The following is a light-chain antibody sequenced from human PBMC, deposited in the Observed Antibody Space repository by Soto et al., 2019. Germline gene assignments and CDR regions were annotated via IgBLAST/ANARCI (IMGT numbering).Light chain of an antibody. CDR1: QFISRH. CDR3: QQLNSYPIP. J-gene: IGKJ5*01. CDR2: AAS. Sequence: DIQMTQSPSPLSASVGDRVTITCRASQFISRHLNWYQQKPGKAPNLLIYAASSLQSGVPSRFSGSGSGTDFTLTISSLQPEDFATYYCQQLNSYPIPFGQGTRLEI. V-gene: IGKV1-39*01.